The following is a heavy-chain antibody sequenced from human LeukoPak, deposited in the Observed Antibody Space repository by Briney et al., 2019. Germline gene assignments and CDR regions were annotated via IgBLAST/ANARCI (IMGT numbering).Heavy chain of an antibody. CDR3: ARQKLMNGFVDY. V-gene: IGHV3-21*04. D-gene: IGHD3-9*01. CDR1: GFTFSSYS. CDR2: ISSSSSYI. J-gene: IGHJ4*02. Sequence: GGSLRLSCAASGFTFSSYSMNWVRQAPGKGLEWVSSISSSSSYIYYADSVKGRFTISRDNAKNSLYLQMNSLRSEDTAVYYCARQKLMNGFVDYWGQGTLVAVSS.